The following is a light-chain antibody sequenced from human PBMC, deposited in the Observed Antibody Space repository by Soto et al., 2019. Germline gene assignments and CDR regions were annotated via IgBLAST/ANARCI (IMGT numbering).Light chain of an antibody. V-gene: IGLV1-40*01. Sequence: QSVLTQPPSVSGAPGQRVTISCAGSSSDIGAGHDVHWYQQLPGTAPKLLIYGNTNRPSGVPDRFSGSKSGASASLDISGLQAEDEADYYSQSFDSSLRGWVFGGGTQLTVL. CDR1: SSDIGAGHD. CDR2: GNT. J-gene: IGLJ3*02. CDR3: QSFDSSLRGWV.